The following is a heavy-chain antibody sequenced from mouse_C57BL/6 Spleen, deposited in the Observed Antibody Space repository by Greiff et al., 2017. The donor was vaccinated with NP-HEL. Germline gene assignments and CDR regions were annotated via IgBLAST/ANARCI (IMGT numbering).Heavy chain of an antibody. CDR3: AIDPYGNYDFDY. J-gene: IGHJ2*01. CDR2: IHPSDSDT. CDR1: GYTFTSYW. D-gene: IGHD2-1*01. Sequence: VQLQQPGAELVKPGASVKVSCQASGYTFTSYWMHWVKQRPGQGLEWIGRIHPSDSDTNYNQKFKGKATLTVDNSSSTAYMQLSSLTSEDSAVYYCAIDPYGNYDFDYWSQGTTLTVSS. V-gene: IGHV1-74*01.